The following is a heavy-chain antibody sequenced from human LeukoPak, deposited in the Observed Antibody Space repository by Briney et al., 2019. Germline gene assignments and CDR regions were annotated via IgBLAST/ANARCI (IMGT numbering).Heavy chain of an antibody. D-gene: IGHD3-16*01. J-gene: IGHJ4*02. CDR1: GGSISSGGYY. Sequence: SSQTLSLTCTVSGGSISSGGYYWSWIRQHPGKGLEWIGYIYYSGSTYYNPSLKSRVTISVDTSKNQFSLKLSSVTAADTAVYYCARVGRYDYVWGSYNFDYWGQGTLVTVSS. CDR2: IYYSGST. V-gene: IGHV4-31*03. CDR3: ARVGRYDYVWGSYNFDY.